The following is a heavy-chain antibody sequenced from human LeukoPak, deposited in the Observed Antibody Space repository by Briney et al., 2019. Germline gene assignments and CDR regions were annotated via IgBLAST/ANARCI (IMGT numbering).Heavy chain of an antibody. J-gene: IGHJ4*02. CDR1: GGYISTSGYY. V-gene: IGHV4-39*01. Sequence: KPSETTSLTCTVSGGYISTSGYYWGWIRQPPGKGLEWIATIYYTGSTYYNPSLKSRVAISVDTSKNQFSLKLSSVTAADTAVYYCARRSGVWYRDYWGQGTLVTVSS. CDR2: IYYTGST. D-gene: IGHD2-15*01. CDR3: ARRSGVWYRDY.